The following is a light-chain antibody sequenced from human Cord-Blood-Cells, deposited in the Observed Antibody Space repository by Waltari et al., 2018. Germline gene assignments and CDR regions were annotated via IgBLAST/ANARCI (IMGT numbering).Light chain of an antibody. Sequence: SITISCTGTSSDVGSYNLVSWYQQHPGKAPKLMIYEGSKRPSGVSNRFSGSKSGNTASLTISGLLAEDEADYYCCSYAGSSTVVFGGGTKLTVL. V-gene: IGLV2-23*01. CDR3: CSYAGSSTVV. CDR2: EGS. CDR1: SSDVGSYNL. J-gene: IGLJ2*01.